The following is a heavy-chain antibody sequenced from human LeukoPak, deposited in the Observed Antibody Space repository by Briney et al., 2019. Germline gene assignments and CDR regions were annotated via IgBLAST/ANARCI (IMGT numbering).Heavy chain of an antibody. Sequence: PGGSLRLSCAASGFTFSSYAMSWVRQAPGKGLEWVAVISYDGSNKYYADSVKGRFTISRDNSKNTLYLQMNSLRAEDTAVYYCARDLGCSSTSCYDQYFDYWGQGTLVTVSS. J-gene: IGHJ4*02. CDR1: GFTFSSYA. V-gene: IGHV3-30*01. D-gene: IGHD2-2*01. CDR2: ISYDGSNK. CDR3: ARDLGCSSTSCYDQYFDY.